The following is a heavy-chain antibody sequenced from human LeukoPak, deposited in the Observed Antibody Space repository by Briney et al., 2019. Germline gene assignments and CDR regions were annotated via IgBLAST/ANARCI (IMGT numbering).Heavy chain of an antibody. CDR2: IRDDGSNK. V-gene: IGHV3-30*02. Sequence: PGGSLRLSCAASGFTFSSYGMHWVRQAPGKGLEWVAFIRDDGSNKYYADSVKGRFTISRDNSKNTLYLQMNSLRAEDTAVYYCAKDADDFWSGSFDYWGQGALVTVSS. J-gene: IGHJ4*02. D-gene: IGHD3-3*01. CDR1: GFTFSSYG. CDR3: AKDADDFWSGSFDY.